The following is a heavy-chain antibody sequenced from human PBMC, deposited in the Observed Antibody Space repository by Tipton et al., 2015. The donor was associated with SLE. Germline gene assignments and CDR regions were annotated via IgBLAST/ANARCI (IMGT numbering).Heavy chain of an antibody. V-gene: IGHV4-59*08. CDR1: GGSMGSYY. D-gene: IGHD5-12*01. CDR3: ARGYSGHPY. CDR2: IYYSGST. Sequence: TLSLTCTVSGGSMGSYYWSWIRQPPGKGMEWIGYIYYSGSTDYNPSLKGRVTISIDTSKNQFSLKLRSVTAADTAVYYCARGYSGHPYWGQGTLVTVSS. J-gene: IGHJ4*02.